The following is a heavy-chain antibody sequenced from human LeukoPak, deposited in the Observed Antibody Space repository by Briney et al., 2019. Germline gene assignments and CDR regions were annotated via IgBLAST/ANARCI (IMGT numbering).Heavy chain of an antibody. J-gene: IGHJ4*02. CDR2: INQDGSDK. V-gene: IGHV3-7*01. D-gene: IGHD3-16*01. CDR1: GFTSSSYW. Sequence: GGSLGLSCAASGFTSSSYWMGWVRQAPGKGLEWVANINQDGSDKYYVDSVKGRFTISRDNAKNSLYLQMDSLRAEDMALYYCARERGSKHYDFWGQGTLVTVSS. CDR3: ARERGSKHYDF.